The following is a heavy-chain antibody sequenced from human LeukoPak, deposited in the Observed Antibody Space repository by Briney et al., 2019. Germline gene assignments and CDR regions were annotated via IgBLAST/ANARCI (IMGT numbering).Heavy chain of an antibody. V-gene: IGHV1-3*01. CDR1: GYTFTSYA. J-gene: IGHJ6*02. CDR3: ARAIWFGELLPYGMDV. Sequence: ASVKVSCKASGYTFTSYAMHWVRQAPGQRLEWMGWINAGNGNTKYSQKFQGRVTITRDTSASTAYMELSSLRSEDTAVYYCARAIWFGELLPYGMDVWGQGTTVTVSS. D-gene: IGHD3-10*01. CDR2: INAGNGNT.